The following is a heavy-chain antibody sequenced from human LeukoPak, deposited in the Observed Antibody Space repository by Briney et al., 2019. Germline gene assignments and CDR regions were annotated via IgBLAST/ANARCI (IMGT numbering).Heavy chain of an antibody. Sequence: GASVKDSCKASGYTFTSYDINWVRQATGQGLEWMGWMNPNSGNTGYAQKFQGRVSMTRDTSISTAYMELSSLRSEDTAVYYCARGPVDAVFGVSTEDWGQGTTVTVSS. CDR3: ARGPVDAVFGVSTED. CDR2: MNPNSGNT. V-gene: IGHV1-8*01. J-gene: IGHJ6*02. D-gene: IGHD3-10*02. CDR1: GYTFTSYD.